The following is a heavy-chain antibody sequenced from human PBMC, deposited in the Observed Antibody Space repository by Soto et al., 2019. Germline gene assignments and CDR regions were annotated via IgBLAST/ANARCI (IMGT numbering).Heavy chain of an antibody. CDR2: IKQDGSEK. V-gene: IGHV3-7*01. CDR1: GVTFVSYW. Sequence: GSLRLSCAASGVTFVSYWISFFRHSALKGLEWVANIKQDGSEKYYVDSVKGRFTISRDNAKNSLYLQMNSLRAEDTAVYYCARMIVVVPAAKGGWFDPWGQGTLVTVSS. CDR3: ARMIVVVPAAKGGWFDP. D-gene: IGHD2-2*01. J-gene: IGHJ5*02.